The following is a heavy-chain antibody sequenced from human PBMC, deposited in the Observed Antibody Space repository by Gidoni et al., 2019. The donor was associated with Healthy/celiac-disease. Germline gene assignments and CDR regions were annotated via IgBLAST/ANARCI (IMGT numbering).Heavy chain of an antibody. Sequence: EVQLVESGGGLVKPGGSLRLSCAASGFTFSSYSMNWVRQAPGKGLEWVSSISSSSSYIYYADSVKGRFTISRDNAKNSLYLQMNSLRAEDTAVYYCARDTITPYSYGTPYGMDVWGQGTTVTVSS. CDR1: GFTFSSYS. J-gene: IGHJ6*02. D-gene: IGHD5-18*01. CDR3: ARDTITPYSYGTPYGMDV. CDR2: ISSSSSYI. V-gene: IGHV3-21*01.